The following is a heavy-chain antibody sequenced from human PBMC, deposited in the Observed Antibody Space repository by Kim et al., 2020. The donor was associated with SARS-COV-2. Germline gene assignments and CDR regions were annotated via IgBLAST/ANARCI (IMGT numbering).Heavy chain of an antibody. CDR1: GGTFSSYA. D-gene: IGHD2-15*01. Sequence: SVKVSCKASGGTFSSYAISWVRQAPGQGLEWMGGNIPIFGTANYAQKFQGRVTITADESTSTAYMELSSLRSEDTAVYYCARSRIDPRYCLDYWGQGTLVTVSS. J-gene: IGHJ4*02. V-gene: IGHV1-69*13. CDR3: ARSRIDPRYCLDY. CDR2: NIPIFGTA.